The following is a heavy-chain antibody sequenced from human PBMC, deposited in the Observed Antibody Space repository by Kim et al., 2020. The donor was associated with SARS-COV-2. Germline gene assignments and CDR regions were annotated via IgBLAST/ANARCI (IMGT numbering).Heavy chain of an antibody. D-gene: IGHD6-25*01. Sequence: AYAVSVKSRITINPDTSKNPLSLQLNSVTPDDTAVYYCARQKRAGSGMDVWGQGTTVTVSS. V-gene: IGHV6-1*01. CDR3: ARQKRAGSGMDV. J-gene: IGHJ6*02.